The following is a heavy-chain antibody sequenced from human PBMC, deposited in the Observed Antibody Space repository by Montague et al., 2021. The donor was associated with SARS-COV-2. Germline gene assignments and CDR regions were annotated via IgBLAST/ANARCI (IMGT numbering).Heavy chain of an antibody. V-gene: IGHV4-30-2*01. D-gene: IGHD6-19*01. Sequence: TLSLTCSLSGGSISSGGFSWSWIRQPPGKGLEWIGHIFHTGTPRYSPSLKSRVTISIDRSKNQFSLNLDSVTAADTAVYYCARLKVAPNGGWNWFDPWGQG. CDR2: IFHTGTP. CDR3: ARLKVAPNGGWNWFDP. CDR1: GGSISSGGFS. J-gene: IGHJ5*02.